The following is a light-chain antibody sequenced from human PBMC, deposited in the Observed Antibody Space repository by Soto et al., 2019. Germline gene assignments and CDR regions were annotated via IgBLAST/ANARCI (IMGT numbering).Light chain of an antibody. J-gene: IGKJ2*01. CDR1: QSVTSDY. CDR2: GAS. CDR3: QQYGSSPYT. V-gene: IGKV3-20*01. Sequence: IALTQSPGTLSLSPGERATLSCRASQSVTSDYLAWYQQKPGQPARLLIYGASNRATAIADRFSGSGSATDFTLTISRVDPEDFAVYYCQQYGSSPYTFGQGTRLDI.